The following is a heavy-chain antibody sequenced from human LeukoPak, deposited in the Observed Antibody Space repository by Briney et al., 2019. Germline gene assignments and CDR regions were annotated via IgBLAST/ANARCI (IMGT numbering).Heavy chain of an antibody. D-gene: IGHD6-13*01. J-gene: IGHJ6*03. CDR2: IKQDGSEK. CDR3: ARIAAAGYYYYYYMDV. CDR1: GFTFSSYW. V-gene: IGHV3-7*01. Sequence: GGSLRLSCAASGFTFSSYWMSWVRQAPGKGLEWVANIKQDGSEKYYVDSVKGRFTISRDNAKNSLYLQMNSLRAEDTAVYYCARIAAAGYYYYYYMDVWGKGTTVTVSS.